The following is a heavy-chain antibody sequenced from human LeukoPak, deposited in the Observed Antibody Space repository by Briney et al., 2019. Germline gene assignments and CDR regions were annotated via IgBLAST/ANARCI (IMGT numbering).Heavy chain of an antibody. CDR3: GGDKSTSSSVEY. CDR1: GGSISSFF. D-gene: IGHD2-2*01. Sequence: SETLSLTCTVSGGSISSFFWSWLRQPPGEGLEWIGYIYYSGSTDYNPSLRSRVTISVDTSKNQFSLRLSSVTAADTAVYYCGGDKSTSSSVEYWGQGTLVTVSS. CDR2: IYYSGST. J-gene: IGHJ4*02. V-gene: IGHV4-59*08.